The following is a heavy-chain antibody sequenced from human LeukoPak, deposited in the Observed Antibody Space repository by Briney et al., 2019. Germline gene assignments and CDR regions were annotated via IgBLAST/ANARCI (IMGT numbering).Heavy chain of an antibody. CDR1: GFTFSSYS. V-gene: IGHV3-21*01. D-gene: IGHD3-22*01. CDR2: ISSSSYI. Sequence: GGSLRLSSAASGFTFSSYSMNWVRQAPGKGLEWVSSISSSSYIYYADSVKGRFTISRDNAKNSLYLQMNSLRAEDTAVYYCARDLYDSSGYYYPYYYGMDVWGQGTTVTVSS. J-gene: IGHJ6*02. CDR3: ARDLYDSSGYYYPYYYGMDV.